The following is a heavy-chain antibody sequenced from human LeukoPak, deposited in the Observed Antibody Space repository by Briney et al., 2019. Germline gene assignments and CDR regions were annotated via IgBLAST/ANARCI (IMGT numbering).Heavy chain of an antibody. CDR3: ARENYYDSSGYGAVRTLYYFDY. CDR1: GYTFTSYG. D-gene: IGHD3-22*01. Sequence: AASVKVSCKASGYTFTSYGISWVRQAPGQGLEWTGWISAYNGNTNYAQKLQGRVTMTTDTSTSTAYMELRSLRSDDTAVYYCARENYYDSSGYGAVRTLYYFDYWGQGTLVTVSS. V-gene: IGHV1-18*01. CDR2: ISAYNGNT. J-gene: IGHJ4*02.